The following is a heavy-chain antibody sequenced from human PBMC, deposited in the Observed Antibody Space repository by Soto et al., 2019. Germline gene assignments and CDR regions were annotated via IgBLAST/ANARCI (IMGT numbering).Heavy chain of an antibody. CDR3: TADRNMAARPGCVFDI. Sequence: GGSLRLSCVASGFAFTNAWMNWVRQAPGKGLEWVGRFKSETDGATTDYAAPVKGRFTISRDNSKNTVYLQMNSLRTEDTALYYCTADRNMAARPGCVFDIWGQGTMVTVSS. CDR2: FKSETDGATT. J-gene: IGHJ3*02. V-gene: IGHV3-15*07. CDR1: GFAFTNAW. D-gene: IGHD6-6*01.